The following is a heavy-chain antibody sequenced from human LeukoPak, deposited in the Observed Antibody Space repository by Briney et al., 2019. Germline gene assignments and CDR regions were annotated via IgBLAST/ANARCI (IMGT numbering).Heavy chain of an antibody. D-gene: IGHD6-13*01. Sequence: GGSLRLSCAASGFTFSSFAMSWVRQAPGKGLEWVSTISGSGGGTWYADSVKGRFAISRDNSKNTLYLQMNSLRAEDTAVYYCAKVASSSWYYFDYWGQGTLVTVSS. CDR1: GFTFSSFA. J-gene: IGHJ4*02. V-gene: IGHV3-23*01. CDR3: AKVASSSWYYFDY. CDR2: ISGSGGGT.